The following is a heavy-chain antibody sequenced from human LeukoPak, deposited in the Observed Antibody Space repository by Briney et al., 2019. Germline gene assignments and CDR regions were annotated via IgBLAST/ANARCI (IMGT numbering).Heavy chain of an antibody. J-gene: IGHJ5*02. Sequence: ASVKVSCKASNYTFASYGISWVRQAPGQGLEWMGIINPSGGSTSYAQKFQGRVTMTRDMSTSTDYMELSSLRSEDTAVYYCARDNSVEDTAWWFDPWGQGTLVTVSS. D-gene: IGHD4-23*01. CDR3: ARDNSVEDTAWWFDP. CDR2: INPSGGST. CDR1: NYTFASYG. V-gene: IGHV1-46*01.